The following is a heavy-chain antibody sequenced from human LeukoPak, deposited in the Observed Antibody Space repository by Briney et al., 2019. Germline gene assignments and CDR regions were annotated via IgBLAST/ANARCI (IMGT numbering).Heavy chain of an antibody. CDR1: GYTFTGYY. Sequence: ASVKVSCKASGYTFTGYYMHWFRQAPGQRLEWMGWINPNSGGTNYAQKFQGRVTMTRHTSISTAYMELTRLRSDDTAVYYCARTNSLPGIAPGTGQNDFWGQGTLVTVSS. J-gene: IGHJ4*02. V-gene: IGHV1-2*02. CDR3: ARTNSLPGIAPGTGQNDF. CDR2: INPNSGGT. D-gene: IGHD6-13*01.